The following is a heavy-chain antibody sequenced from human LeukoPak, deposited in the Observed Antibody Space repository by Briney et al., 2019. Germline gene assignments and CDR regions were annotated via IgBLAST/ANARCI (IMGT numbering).Heavy chain of an antibody. CDR3: ARKAGYYYGSGDH. J-gene: IGHJ4*02. CDR2: IGGSGGST. V-gene: IGHV3-23*01. Sequence: GGSLRLSCAASEFSVGSNYMTWVRQARGKGLEWVSTIGGSGGSTYYADSVKGRFTISRDNSKNTLYLQMNSLRAEDTAVYYCARKAGYYYGSGDHGGQGPLVTVSS. D-gene: IGHD3-10*01. CDR1: EFSVGSNY.